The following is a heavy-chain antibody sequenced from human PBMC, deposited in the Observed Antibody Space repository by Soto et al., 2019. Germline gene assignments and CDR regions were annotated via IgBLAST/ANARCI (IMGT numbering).Heavy chain of an antibody. D-gene: IGHD1-26*01. J-gene: IGHJ6*04. CDR2: IYYSGST. Sequence: SETLSLTCTVSGGSISSSSYYWGWIRQPPGKGLEWIGSIYYSGSTYYNPSLKSRVTISVDTSKNQFSLKLSSVTAADTAVYYCARARLLVVDVWGKGTTVTVSS. CDR1: GGSISSSSYY. CDR3: ARARLLVVDV. V-gene: IGHV4-39*01.